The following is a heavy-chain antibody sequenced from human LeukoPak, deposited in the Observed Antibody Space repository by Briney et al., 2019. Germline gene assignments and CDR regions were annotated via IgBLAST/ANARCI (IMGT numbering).Heavy chain of an antibody. CDR1: GFTFSSYA. D-gene: IGHD3-3*01. CDR3: ARANTYYDFWSGLDY. V-gene: IGHV3-30-3*01. CDR2: ISYDGSNK. Sequence: GGSLRLSCAASGFTFSSYAMHWVRQAPGKGLEWVAVISYDGSNKYYADSVKGRFTISRDNSKNTLYLQMNSLRAEDTAVYYCARANTYYDFWSGLDYWGQGTLVTVSS. J-gene: IGHJ4*02.